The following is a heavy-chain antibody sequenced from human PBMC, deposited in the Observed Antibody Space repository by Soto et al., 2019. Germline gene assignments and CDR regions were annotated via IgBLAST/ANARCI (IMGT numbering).Heavy chain of an antibody. J-gene: IGHJ6*02. CDR3: ARFFWSGQVRYYYGMDV. Sequence: QVQLVQSGAEVKKPGSSVKVSCKASGGTFSSYAISWVRQAPGQGLEWMGGIIPIFGTANYAQKFQGRVTITADESTSTAYMELSSLRSEDTAVYYCARFFWSGQVRYYYGMDVWGQGTTVTVSS. CDR2: IIPIFGTA. D-gene: IGHD3-3*01. V-gene: IGHV1-69*01. CDR1: GGTFSSYA.